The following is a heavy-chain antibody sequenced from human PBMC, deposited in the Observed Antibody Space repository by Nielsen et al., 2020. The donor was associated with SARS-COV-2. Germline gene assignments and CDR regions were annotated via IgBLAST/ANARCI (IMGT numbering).Heavy chain of an antibody. CDR3: AKDLTSWDGMDV. V-gene: IGHV3-9*01. D-gene: IGHD3-9*01. J-gene: IGHJ6*02. CDR1: GFTFDDYA. Sequence: SLKISCAASGFTFDDYAMHWVRQAPGKGLEWVSGISWNSGSIGYADSVKGRFTISSDNAKNSLYLQMNSLRAEDTALYYCAKDLTSWDGMDVWGQGTTVTVSS. CDR2: ISWNSGSI.